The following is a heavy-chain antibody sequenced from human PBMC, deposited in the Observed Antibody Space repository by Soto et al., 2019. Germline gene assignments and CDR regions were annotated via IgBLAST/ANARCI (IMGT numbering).Heavy chain of an antibody. CDR2: ISHSGKST. CDR1: EFPFSAYP. V-gene: IGHV3-23*01. Sequence: EVQLLESGGGLAQPGGPLRPSWPASEFPFSAYPMAWVRQAPGKGLEWVSTISHSGKSTYYAESVKGRFTISRDNSKNTLYLQMNSLRGEDTAVYICSKDGWENWGQGTLVTVAS. J-gene: IGHJ4*02. D-gene: IGHD6-19*01. CDR3: SKDGWEN.